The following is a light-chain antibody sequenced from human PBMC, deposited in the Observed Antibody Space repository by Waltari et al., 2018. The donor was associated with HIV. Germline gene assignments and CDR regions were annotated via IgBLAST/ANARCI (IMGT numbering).Light chain of an antibody. CDR1: QSVLYRSNNKNY. Sequence: DIVMTQSPDSLAVSLGERATINCKSSQSVLYRSNNKNYLAWDQQKPGQSPKVRIYWASTRLSGVPDRFSGGGSGTDLTLTISSLQAVDVALYYGQKNYTTPPTFGQGTKVKIK. CDR2: WAS. V-gene: IGKV4-1*01. CDR3: QKNYTTPPT. J-gene: IGKJ1*01.